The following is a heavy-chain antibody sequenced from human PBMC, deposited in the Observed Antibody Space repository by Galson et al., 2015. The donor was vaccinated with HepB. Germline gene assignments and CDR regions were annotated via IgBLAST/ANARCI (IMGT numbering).Heavy chain of an antibody. CDR1: GGTFSSYT. Sequence: SVKVSCKASGGTFSSYTISWVRQAPGQGLEWMGRIIPILGIANYAQKFQGRVTITADKSTSTAYMELSSLRSEDTAVYYCARALPDDAFYIWGQGTMVTVSS. D-gene: IGHD1-14*01. J-gene: IGHJ3*02. V-gene: IGHV1-69*02. CDR2: IIPILGIA. CDR3: ARALPDDAFYI.